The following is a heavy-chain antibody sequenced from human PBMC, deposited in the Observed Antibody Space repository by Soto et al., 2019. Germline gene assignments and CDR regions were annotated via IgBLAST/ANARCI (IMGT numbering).Heavy chain of an antibody. J-gene: IGHJ6*02. CDR1: GGTFSSYA. CDR2: IIPIFGTA. Sequence: GGSVKVSCKASGGTFSSYAISWVRQAPGQGLEWMGGIIPIFGTANYAQKIQGRVTITADESTSTAYMELSSLRSEDTAVYYCARTRTPPGIAALDYYYYGMDVWGQGTTVTVSS. CDR3: ARTRTPPGIAALDYYYYGMDV. D-gene: IGHD6-25*01. V-gene: IGHV1-69*13.